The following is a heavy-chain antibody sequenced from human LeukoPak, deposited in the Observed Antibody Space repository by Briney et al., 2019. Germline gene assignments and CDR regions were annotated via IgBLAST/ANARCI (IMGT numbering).Heavy chain of an antibody. Sequence: SETLSLTCAVYGGSFSGYYWSWIRQPPGKGLEWIGEINHSGSTNYNPSLESRVTISVDTSKNQFSLKLSSVTAADTAVYYCARGRKDIVVVPAAIFNYWGQGTLVTVSS. CDR2: INHSGST. J-gene: IGHJ4*02. CDR1: GGSFSGYY. V-gene: IGHV4-34*01. CDR3: ARGRKDIVVVPAAIFNY. D-gene: IGHD2-2*01.